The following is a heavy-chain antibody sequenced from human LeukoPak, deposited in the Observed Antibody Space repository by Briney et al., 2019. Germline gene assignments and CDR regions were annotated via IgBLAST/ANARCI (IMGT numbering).Heavy chain of an antibody. V-gene: IGHV3-48*01. CDR2: ISSSSNTI. D-gene: IGHD2-2*01. CDR3: ASSYCSSTSCYPLPFDY. Sequence: GGSLRLSCAASGFTFSSYNMNWVRQAPGKGLEWVSYISSSSNTIYYADSVKGRFTISRDNARNSVYLQMNSLRAEDTAVYYCASSYCSSTSCYPLPFDYWGQGTLVTVSS. CDR1: GFTFSSYN. J-gene: IGHJ4*02.